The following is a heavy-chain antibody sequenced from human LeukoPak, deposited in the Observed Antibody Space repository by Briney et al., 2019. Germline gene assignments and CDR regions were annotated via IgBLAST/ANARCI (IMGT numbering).Heavy chain of an antibody. CDR3: ARDLPVGYYGSGVPGD. D-gene: IGHD3-10*01. J-gene: IGHJ4*02. CDR1: GFTFSRSW. CDR2: INSDESST. V-gene: IGHV3-74*01. Sequence: GGSLRLSCVASGFTFSRSWMHWVRQVPGKGLVWVSRINSDESSTSYTDSVKGRFIISRDNAKNTLYLQMNSLRAEDTAVYYCARDLPVGYYGSGVPGDWGQGTLVTVSS.